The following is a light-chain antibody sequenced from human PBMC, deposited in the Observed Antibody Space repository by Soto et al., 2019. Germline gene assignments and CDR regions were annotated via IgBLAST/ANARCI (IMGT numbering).Light chain of an antibody. J-gene: IGKJ1*01. Sequence: DIQMTQSPSSLSASVGARGTITCRAHQDISYYLAWYQQKPGKVPKLLIYGASTLQSGVPSRFSGSGSGTEFTLTISSLQPEDFAVYYCQQRFNWPWTFGQGTKVDIK. CDR1: QDISYY. CDR2: GAS. V-gene: IGKV1-27*01. CDR3: QQRFNWPWT.